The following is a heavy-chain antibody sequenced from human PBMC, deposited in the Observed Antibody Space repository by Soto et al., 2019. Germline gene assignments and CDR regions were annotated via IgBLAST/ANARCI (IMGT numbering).Heavy chain of an antibody. CDR1: GYNFMNYY. CDR2: INPNGAT. J-gene: IGHJ6*02. Sequence: SVKVSCKASGYNFMNYYIHWVRQAPGQGLEWMGIINPNGATSYAQKFLDRIDMTSDMFTDTVYMDLSSLGSEDTAVYYCTTSPYYYYGMDVWGQGTTVTVSS. CDR3: TTSPYYYYGMDV. V-gene: IGHV1-46*01.